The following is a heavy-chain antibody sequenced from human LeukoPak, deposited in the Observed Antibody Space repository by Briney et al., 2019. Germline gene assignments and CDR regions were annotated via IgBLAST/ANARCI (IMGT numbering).Heavy chain of an antibody. Sequence: GRSLRLSCAASGFTFSSYAMSWVRQAPGKGLEWVSGFSASGGSTYYADSVKGRFTISRDNSKNTLYLQMNSLRAEDTAVYYCAKGNSGSYLMHFDYWGQGTLVTVSS. D-gene: IGHD1-26*01. V-gene: IGHV3-23*01. CDR3: AKGNSGSYLMHFDY. CDR1: GFTFSSYA. CDR2: FSASGGST. J-gene: IGHJ4*02.